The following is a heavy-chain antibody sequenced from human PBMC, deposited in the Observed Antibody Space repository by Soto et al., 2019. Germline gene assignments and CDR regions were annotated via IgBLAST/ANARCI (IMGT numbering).Heavy chain of an antibody. Sequence: SLRLSCAASGFTFSDYYMSWIRQAPGKGLEWVSYISSSGSTIYYADSVKGRFTISRDNAKNSLYLQMNSLRAEDTAVYYCARTIFGVAAAWYYYGMDVWGQGTTVTVSS. J-gene: IGHJ6*02. CDR3: ARTIFGVAAAWYYYGMDV. CDR1: GFTFSDYY. CDR2: ISSSGSTI. D-gene: IGHD3-3*01. V-gene: IGHV3-11*01.